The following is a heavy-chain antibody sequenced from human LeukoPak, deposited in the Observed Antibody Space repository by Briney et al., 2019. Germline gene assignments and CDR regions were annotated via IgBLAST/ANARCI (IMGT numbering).Heavy chain of an antibody. CDR1: GYTFAGYY. J-gene: IGHJ4*02. D-gene: IGHD3-9*01. Sequence: GASAKVSCKASGYTFAGYYMHWVRQAPGQGLEWMGWINPNSGGTNYAQKFQGRVTMTRDTSISTAYMELSRLRSDDTAVYYCARGPPDYYDILTGYYEPLIDYWGQGTLVTVSS. CDR3: ARGPPDYYDILTGYYEPLIDY. CDR2: INPNSGGT. V-gene: IGHV1-2*02.